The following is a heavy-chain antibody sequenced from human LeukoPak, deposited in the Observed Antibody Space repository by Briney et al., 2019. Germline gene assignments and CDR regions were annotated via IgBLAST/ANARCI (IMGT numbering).Heavy chain of an antibody. Sequence: GGSLRLSCAASGFTFDDYAMHWVRQAPGKGLEWVSGIGWNSGSIGYADSVKGRFTISRDNAKNSLYLQMNSLRAEDTALYYCAKDTGDGRDGYNFYDYWGQGTLVTVSS. D-gene: IGHD5-24*01. CDR2: IGWNSGSI. CDR1: GFTFDDYA. CDR3: AKDTGDGRDGYNFYDY. V-gene: IGHV3-9*01. J-gene: IGHJ4*02.